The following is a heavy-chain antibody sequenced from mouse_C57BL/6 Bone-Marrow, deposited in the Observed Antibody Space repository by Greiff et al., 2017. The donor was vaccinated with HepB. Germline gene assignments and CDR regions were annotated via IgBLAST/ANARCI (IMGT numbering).Heavy chain of an antibody. V-gene: IGHV1-82*01. CDR2: IYPGDGDT. CDR3: ARETHYYGSMFAY. CDR1: GYAFSSSW. D-gene: IGHD1-1*01. Sequence: QVQLKQSGPELVKPGASVKISCKASGYAFSSSWMNWVKQRPGKGLEWIGRIYPGDGDTNYNGKFKGKATLTADKSSSTAYMQLSSLTSEDSAVYFCARETHYYGSMFAYWGQGTLVTVSA. J-gene: IGHJ3*01.